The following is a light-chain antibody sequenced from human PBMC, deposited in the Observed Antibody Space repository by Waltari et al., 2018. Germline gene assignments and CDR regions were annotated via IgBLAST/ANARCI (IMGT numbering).Light chain of an antibody. CDR2: GAS. CDR3: QQYGSSPPVT. CDR1: QSVSSNY. Sequence: EIVLTQSPGTLSLSPGAGATLSCRASQSVSSNYLAWYQQKPGQAPRLLIYGASNRATGIPDRFRGSGFGTDFTLTISRLEPEDFAVYYCQQYGSSPPVTFGQGTRLE. J-gene: IGKJ5*01. V-gene: IGKV3-20*01.